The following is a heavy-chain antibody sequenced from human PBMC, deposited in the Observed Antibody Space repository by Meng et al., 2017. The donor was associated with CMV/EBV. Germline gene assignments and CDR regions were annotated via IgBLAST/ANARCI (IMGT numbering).Heavy chain of an antibody. CDR2: IYTSGST. Sequence: VQRQESGPGVVKPSETLSLTCTVSGGSIISYYWSWIRQPAGKGLEWIGRIYTSGSTNYNPSLKSRVTMSVDTSKNQFSLKLSSVTAADTAVYYCARGGLYYYDSSGHFDYWGQGTLVTVSS. CDR3: ARGGLYYYDSSGHFDY. V-gene: IGHV4-4*07. D-gene: IGHD3-22*01. J-gene: IGHJ4*02. CDR1: GGSIISYY.